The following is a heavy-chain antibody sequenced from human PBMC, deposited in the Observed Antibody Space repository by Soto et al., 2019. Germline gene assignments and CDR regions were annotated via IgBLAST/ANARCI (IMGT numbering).Heavy chain of an antibody. CDR3: AREGGRYVFWTRKPGYYYYGMDV. V-gene: IGHV1-3*01. Sequence: ASVKVSCKASGYTFTSYAMHWVRQAPGQRLEWMGWINAGNGNTKYSQKFQGRVTITRDTSASTAYMELSSLRSEDAAVYYCAREGGRYVFWTRKPGYYYYGMDVWGKGTTVTVPS. D-gene: IGHD3-3*01. CDR1: GYTFTSYA. CDR2: INAGNGNT. J-gene: IGHJ6*04.